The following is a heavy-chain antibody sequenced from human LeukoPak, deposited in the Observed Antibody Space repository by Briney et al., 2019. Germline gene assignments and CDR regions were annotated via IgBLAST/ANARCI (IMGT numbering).Heavy chain of an antibody. CDR1: GFTFSSYS. CDR3: ARDRITIFGVAPDAFDI. CDR2: ISSSSSYI. V-gene: IGHV3-21*01. J-gene: IGHJ3*02. Sequence: GGSQRLSCAASGFTFSSYSMNWVRQAPGKGLEWVSSISSSSSYIYYADSVKGRFTISRDNAKNSLYLQMNSLRAEDTAVYYCARDRITIFGVAPDAFDIWGQGTMVTVSS. D-gene: IGHD3-3*01.